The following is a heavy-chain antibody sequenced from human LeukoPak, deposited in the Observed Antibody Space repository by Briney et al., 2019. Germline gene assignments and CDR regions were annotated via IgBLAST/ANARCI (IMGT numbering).Heavy chain of an antibody. V-gene: IGHV1-69*05. CDR2: IIPIFGTA. Sequence: WASVKVSCKASGGTFSSYAISWVRQAPGQGLEWMGGIIPIFGTANYAQKFQGRVTITTDESTGTAYMELSSLRSEDAAVYYCARGPNYYDSSGLFDYWGQGTLVTVSS. J-gene: IGHJ4*02. D-gene: IGHD3-22*01. CDR3: ARGPNYYDSSGLFDY. CDR1: GGTFSSYA.